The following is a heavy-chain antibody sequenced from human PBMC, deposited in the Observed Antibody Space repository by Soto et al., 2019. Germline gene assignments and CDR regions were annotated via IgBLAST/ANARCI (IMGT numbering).Heavy chain of an antibody. CDR3: ARDRGGKSIFNWFDP. Sequence: RASVKVSCKASGYTFTGYYMHWVRQAPGQGLEWMGWINPNSGGTNYAQKFQGWVTMTRDTSISTACMELSRLRSDDTAVYYCARDRGGKSIFNWFDPWGQGTLVTVSS. J-gene: IGHJ5*02. V-gene: IGHV1-2*04. CDR1: GYTFTGYY. CDR2: INPNSGGT. D-gene: IGHD6-6*01.